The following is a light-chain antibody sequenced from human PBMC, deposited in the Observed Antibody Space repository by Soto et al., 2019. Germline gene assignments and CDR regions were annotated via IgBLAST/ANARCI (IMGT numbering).Light chain of an antibody. Sequence: DIVMTLSPLSLPVTPGEPASISCRSSQSLLHSNGNNYWDWYLQKPGQSPQLLIYVGSNRASGVPDRFSGSGSGTDFTLKISSLEAEDFGVYYCQQAPRPPWAFGQGTMVGIK. CDR1: QSLLHSNGNNY. CDR2: VGS. J-gene: IGKJ1*01. V-gene: IGKV2-28*01. CDR3: QQAPRPPWA.